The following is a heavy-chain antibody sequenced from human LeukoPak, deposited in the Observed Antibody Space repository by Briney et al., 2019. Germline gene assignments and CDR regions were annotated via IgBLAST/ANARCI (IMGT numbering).Heavy chain of an antibody. CDR1: GFTFSSYA. CDR3: AKGLDYGGNSPLLDY. J-gene: IGHJ4*02. D-gene: IGHD4-23*01. CDR2: ISGSGGST. V-gene: IGHV3-23*01. Sequence: SGGSLRLSCAASGFTFSSYAMGWVRQAPGKGLEWVSAISGSGGSTYYADSVKGRFTISRDNSKNTLYLQMNSLRAEDTAVYYCAKGLDYGGNSPLLDYWGQGTLVTVSS.